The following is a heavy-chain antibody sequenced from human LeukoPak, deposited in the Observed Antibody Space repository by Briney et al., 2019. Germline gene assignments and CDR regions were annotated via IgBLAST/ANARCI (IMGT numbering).Heavy chain of an antibody. CDR2: IYPDDSDT. V-gene: IGHV5-51*01. D-gene: IGHD5-24*01. J-gene: IGHJ2*01. CDR3: ARHNVEIGLQSYWYFDL. Sequence: GESLKISCKGSGYSFGTYWIAWVRQMPGKGLEWMGIIYPDDSDTRYSPSFQGQVTISADKSISTAYLQWSSLKASDTAMYYCARHNVEIGLQSYWYFDLWGRGTLVTVSS. CDR1: GYSFGTYW.